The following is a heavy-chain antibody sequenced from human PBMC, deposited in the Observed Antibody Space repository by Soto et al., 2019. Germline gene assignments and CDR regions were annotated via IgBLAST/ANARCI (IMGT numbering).Heavy chain of an antibody. CDR2: IRSKSNSYAT. CDR3: TRGYGDYVRDY. D-gene: IGHD4-17*01. Sequence: EVQLVESGGGLVQPGGSLTLSCAVSGFTCSGSAMHWVRQASGKGLECVGRIRSKSNSYATAYAASVKGRFTISRDDSKNTAYLQMNSLKTEDTAVYYCTRGYGDYVRDYWGQGTLVTVSS. CDR1: GFTCSGSA. J-gene: IGHJ4*02. V-gene: IGHV3-73*01.